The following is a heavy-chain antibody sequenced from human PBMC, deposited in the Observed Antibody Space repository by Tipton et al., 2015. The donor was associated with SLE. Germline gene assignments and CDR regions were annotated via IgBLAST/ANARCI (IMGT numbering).Heavy chain of an antibody. CDR2: IADTSSVL. V-gene: IGHV3-48*02. CDR3: ARDEVHNNVRVSYYYSAMDV. J-gene: IGHJ6*02. CDR1: GFTFSGYS. Sequence: SLRLSCEGSGFTFSGYSMNWVRQAPGKGLEWISFIADTSSVLHYAESVKGRFTVSRDNAKNSLYPQMNSLRDEDTAVYYCARDEVHNNVRVSYYYSAMDVWGQGTTVTVSS. D-gene: IGHD1-1*01.